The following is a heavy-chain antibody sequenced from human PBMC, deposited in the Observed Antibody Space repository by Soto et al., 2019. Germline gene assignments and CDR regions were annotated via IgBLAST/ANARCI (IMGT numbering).Heavy chain of an antibody. Sequence: GGSLRLSCAASGFTFSSYSMNWVRQAPGKGLEWVAVISYDGSNKYYADSVKGRFTISRDNSKNTLYLQMNSLRAEDTAVYYCARGPPRRGYCSSTSCSGLNFDYWGQGTLVTVSS. J-gene: IGHJ4*02. CDR1: GFTFSSYS. D-gene: IGHD2-2*01. V-gene: IGHV3-30*03. CDR3: ARGPPRRGYCSSTSCSGLNFDY. CDR2: ISYDGSNK.